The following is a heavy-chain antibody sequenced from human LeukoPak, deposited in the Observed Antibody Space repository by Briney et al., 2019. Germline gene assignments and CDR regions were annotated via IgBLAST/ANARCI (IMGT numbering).Heavy chain of an antibody. CDR2: ISAYNGNT. Sequence: ASVKVSCKASGYTFTSYGISWVRQAPGQGLEWMGWISAYNGNTNYAQKLQGRVTMTTDTSTSTAYMELRSLRSDDTAVYYCARVLIFGVERSLAFDYWGQGTLVTVSS. J-gene: IGHJ4*02. CDR3: ARVLIFGVERSLAFDY. D-gene: IGHD3-3*01. CDR1: GYTFTSYG. V-gene: IGHV1-18*01.